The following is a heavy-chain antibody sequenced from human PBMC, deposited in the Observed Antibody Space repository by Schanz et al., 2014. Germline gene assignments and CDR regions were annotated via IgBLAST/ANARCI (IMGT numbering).Heavy chain of an antibody. CDR2: IWYDGSNK. V-gene: IGHV3-33*01. J-gene: IGHJ4*02. CDR3: ARTTNPFNFDSWPYLDY. Sequence: QVQLVESGGGVVQPGGSLRLSCAASGFSFMSYGMHWVRQAPGKGLEWVAVIWYDGSNKDYADSVKGRFTISRDNSKNMLYLQMNSLRGEDTAVYFCARTTNPFNFDSWPYLDYWGQGTLVTVSS. D-gene: IGHD3-9*01. CDR1: GFSFMSYG.